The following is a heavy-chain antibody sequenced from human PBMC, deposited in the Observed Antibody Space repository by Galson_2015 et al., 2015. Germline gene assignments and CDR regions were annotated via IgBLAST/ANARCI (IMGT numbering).Heavy chain of an antibody. D-gene: IGHD5-12*01. CDR1: YY. J-gene: IGHJ5*02. V-gene: IGHV4-59*08. CDR3: ARILDSGYDWGSWFDP. Sequence: YYWSWIRQPPGKGLEWIGYIYYSGSTNYNPSLKSRVTISVDTSKNQFSLKLSSVTAADTAVYYCARILDSGYDWGSWFDPWGQGTLVTVSS. CDR2: IYYSGST.